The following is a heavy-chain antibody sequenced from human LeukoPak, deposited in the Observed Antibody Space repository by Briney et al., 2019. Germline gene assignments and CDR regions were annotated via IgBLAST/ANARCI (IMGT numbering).Heavy chain of an antibody. J-gene: IGHJ6*02. CDR1: GFTFSSYA. D-gene: IGHD3-10*01. CDR3: ARDYYGSGDYDRSYYYYYGMDV. Sequence: GRSLRLSCAASGFTFSSYAMHWVRQAPGKGLEWVAVISYDGSNKYYADSVKGRFTISRDNSKNTLYLQMNSLRAEDTAVYYCARDYYGSGDYDRSYYYYYGMDVWGQGTTVTVSS. CDR2: ISYDGSNK. V-gene: IGHV3-30*04.